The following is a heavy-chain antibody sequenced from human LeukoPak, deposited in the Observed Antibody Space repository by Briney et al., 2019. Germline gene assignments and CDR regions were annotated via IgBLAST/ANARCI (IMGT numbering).Heavy chain of an antibody. CDR3: ARDGAAAGLDY. Sequence: SETLSLNCTVSGGSISSGDYYWSWIRQPPGKGLEWIGYIYYSGSTYYNPSLKSRVTISVDTSKNQFSLKLSSVTAADTAVYYCARDGAAAGLDYWGQGTLVTVSS. CDR1: GGSISSGDYY. V-gene: IGHV4-30-4*01. CDR2: IYYSGST. D-gene: IGHD6-13*01. J-gene: IGHJ4*02.